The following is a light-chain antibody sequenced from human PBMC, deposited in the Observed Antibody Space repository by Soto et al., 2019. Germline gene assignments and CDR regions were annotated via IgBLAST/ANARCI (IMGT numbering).Light chain of an antibody. Sequence: QSVLIQPPSASGTPGQTVTISCSGSTSNIGSDYVYWYQQLPGTAPKLLIYTDNQRPSGVPDRFSGSKSGTSGSLAISGLRSDDEAQYFCAAWDDSLQSLVFGGGTKLTVL. CDR3: AAWDDSLQSLV. J-gene: IGLJ3*02. CDR2: TDN. CDR1: TSNIGSDY. V-gene: IGLV1-47*02.